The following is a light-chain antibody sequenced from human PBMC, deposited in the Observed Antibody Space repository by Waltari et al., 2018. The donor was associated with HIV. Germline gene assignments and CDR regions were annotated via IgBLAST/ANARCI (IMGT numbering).Light chain of an antibody. CDR1: SSDIATYNY. J-gene: IGLJ3*02. Sequence: QSALTQPASVSGSLGQSITISCIGTSSDIATYNYVSWYQHHPDKAPRLVIYDANSRPSGVPFRVAGAKSGTSATLSITGLQTGDEADYYCGTWDSSLTTGRVLGGGTKLTIL. CDR3: GTWDSSLTTGRV. V-gene: IGLV2-14*01. CDR2: DAN.